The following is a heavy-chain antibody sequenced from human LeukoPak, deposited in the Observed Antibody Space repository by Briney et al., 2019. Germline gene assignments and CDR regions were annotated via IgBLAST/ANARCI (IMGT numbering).Heavy chain of an antibody. CDR2: IYYSGST. J-gene: IGHJ4*02. D-gene: IGHD5-12*01. CDR3: ARLSSGYDFVDY. Sequence: SQTLSLTCTVSGGSISSGGYYWSWIRQHPGKGLEWIGYIYYSGSTYYNPSLKSRVTISVDTSKNQLSLKLSSVTAADTAVYYCARLSSGYDFVDYWGQGTLVTVSS. V-gene: IGHV4-31*03. CDR1: GGSISSGGYY.